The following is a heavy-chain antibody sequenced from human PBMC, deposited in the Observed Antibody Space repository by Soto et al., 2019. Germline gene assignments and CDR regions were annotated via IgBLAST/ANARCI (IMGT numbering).Heavy chain of an antibody. V-gene: IGHV5-51*01. CDR1: GYSFTSYW. CDR2: IYPGDSDT. D-gene: IGHD3-9*01. Sequence: PGESLKISCKGSGYSFTSYWIGRVRQMPGKGLEWMGIIYPGDSDTRYSPSFQGQVTISADKSISTAYLQWSSLKASDTAMYYCARFSYDILTGYPAPFDYWGQGTLVTVSS. J-gene: IGHJ4*02. CDR3: ARFSYDILTGYPAPFDY.